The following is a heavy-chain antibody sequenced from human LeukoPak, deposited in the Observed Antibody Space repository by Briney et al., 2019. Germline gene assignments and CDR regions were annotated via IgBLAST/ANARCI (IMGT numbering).Heavy chain of an antibody. D-gene: IGHD3-10*01. Sequence: SETLSLTCTVSGGSISSSSYYWGWIRQPPGKGLEWIGSIYYSGSTYYNPSLKSRVTISVDTSKNQFSLKLSSVTAADTAVYYCARDMGPGGAEGAFDIWGQGTMVTVSS. CDR1: GGSISSSSYY. V-gene: IGHV4-39*07. CDR2: IYYSGST. CDR3: ARDMGPGGAEGAFDI. J-gene: IGHJ3*02.